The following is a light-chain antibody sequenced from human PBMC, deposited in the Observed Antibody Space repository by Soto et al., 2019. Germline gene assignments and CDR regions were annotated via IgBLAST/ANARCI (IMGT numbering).Light chain of an antibody. J-gene: IGLJ2*01. Sequence: QSALTQPASVSGSPGQSITISCTGTSSDVGGYNYVSWYQQHPGKAPKLMIYDVSNRPSGVSNRLSGSKSGNAASLTISGLQAEAEAEYYCSSYTRISTYVVFGGGTKLTVL. CDR2: DVS. CDR3: SSYTRISTYVV. CDR1: SSDVGGYNY. V-gene: IGLV2-14*01.